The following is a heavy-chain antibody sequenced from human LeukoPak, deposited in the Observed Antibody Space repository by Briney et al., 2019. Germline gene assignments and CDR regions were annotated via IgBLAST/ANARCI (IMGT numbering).Heavy chain of an antibody. Sequence: GASVKVSCKASGYTFTSYGISWVRQAHGQGLEWMGWISAYNGNTNYAQKLQGRVTMTTDTSTSTAYMELRSLRSDDTAVYYCARALQYYYDISGYYPTFDYWGQGTLVTVSS. CDR1: GYTFTSYG. CDR3: ARALQYYYDISGYYPTFDY. J-gene: IGHJ4*02. V-gene: IGHV1-18*01. CDR2: ISAYNGNT. D-gene: IGHD3-22*01.